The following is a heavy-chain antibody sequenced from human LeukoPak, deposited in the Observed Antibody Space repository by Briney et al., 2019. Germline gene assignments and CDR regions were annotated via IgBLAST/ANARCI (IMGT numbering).Heavy chain of an antibody. CDR1: GFTFRSYG. CDR3: AKGGNDYYYYGMDV. Sequence: GGSLRPSCAASGFTFRSYGMHWVRQAPGKGLDWVAVISYDGSNKYYGDSAKGRFTISRDNSKNTLYLQMNSLRAEDTAVYYCAKGGNDYYYYGMDVWGQGTTVTVSS. CDR2: ISYDGSNK. J-gene: IGHJ6*02. V-gene: IGHV3-30*18. D-gene: IGHD3-10*01.